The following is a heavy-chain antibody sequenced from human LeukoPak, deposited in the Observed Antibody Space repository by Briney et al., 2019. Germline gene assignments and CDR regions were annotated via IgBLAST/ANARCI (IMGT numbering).Heavy chain of an antibody. CDR2: IYYSGST. CDR1: GGSISSSSYY. J-gene: IGHJ4*02. V-gene: IGHV4-39*01. CDR3: ARTRPTDCSSTSCYTDY. Sequence: SETLSLTCTVSGGSISSSSYYWGWIRQPPGKGLEWIGSIYYSGSTCYNPSLKSRVTISVDTSKNQFSLKLSSVTAADTAVYYCARTRPTDCSSTSCYTDYWGQGTLVTVSS. D-gene: IGHD2-2*02.